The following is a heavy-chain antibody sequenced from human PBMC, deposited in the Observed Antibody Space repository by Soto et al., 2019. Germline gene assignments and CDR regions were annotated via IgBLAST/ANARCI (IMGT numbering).Heavy chain of an antibody. V-gene: IGHV3-30-3*01. CDR2: ISYDGSNK. D-gene: IGHD2-15*01. CDR1: GFTFSSYA. J-gene: IGHJ4*02. Sequence: QVQLVESGGGVVQPGRSLRLSCAASGFTFSSYAMHWVRQAPGKGLEWVAVISYDGSNKYYADSVKGRFTISRDNSKNTLYLQMNSLRAEDTAVYYCATGAGVVILPADFDYWGQGTLVTVS. CDR3: ATGAGVVILPADFDY.